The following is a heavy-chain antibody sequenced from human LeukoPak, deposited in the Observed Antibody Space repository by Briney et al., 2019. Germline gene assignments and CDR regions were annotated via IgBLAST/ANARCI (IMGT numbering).Heavy chain of an antibody. CDR3: ARGANWGSPDY. Sequence: SETLSLTCTVSGASIATYFWSWIRQPPGKGLEWIGYIHYSGSTNYNPSLKSRVTISVDTSKNQFSLKLSSVTAADTAVYYCARGANWGSPDYWGQGTLVTVSS. CDR1: GASIATYF. CDR2: IHYSGST. V-gene: IGHV4-59*01. D-gene: IGHD7-27*01. J-gene: IGHJ4*02.